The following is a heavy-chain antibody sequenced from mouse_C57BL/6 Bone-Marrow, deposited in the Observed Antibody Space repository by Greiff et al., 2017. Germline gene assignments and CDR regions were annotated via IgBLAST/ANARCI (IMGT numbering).Heavy chain of an antibody. CDR1: GFTFSSYA. J-gene: IGHJ1*03. Sequence: EVKVVESGGGLVKPGGSLKLSCAASGFTFSSYAMSWVRQTPEKRLEWVATISDGGSSTYYPDNVKGRFTISRDNAKNNLYLQMSHLKSDDTAMYYCARGPCNRYFDVWGTGTTVTVSS. D-gene: IGHD2-1*01. V-gene: IGHV5-4*03. CDR3: ARGPCNRYFDV. CDR2: ISDGGSST.